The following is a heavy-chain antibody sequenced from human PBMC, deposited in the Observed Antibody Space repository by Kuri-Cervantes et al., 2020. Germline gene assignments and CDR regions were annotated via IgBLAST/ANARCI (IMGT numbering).Heavy chain of an antibody. CDR2: INPKSEGV. J-gene: IGHJ4*02. CDR1: GYTFTSYD. V-gene: IGHV1-2*02. D-gene: IGHD2-15*01. CDR3: ARDGAWSTKSIYDY. Sequence: ASVKVSCKASGYTFTSYDINWVRQATGQGLEWMGWINPKSEGVEYAQKFQGRVTMTRDTSSSTAYMELSSPRSDDTALYYCARDGAWSTKSIYDYWGQGTLVTVSS.